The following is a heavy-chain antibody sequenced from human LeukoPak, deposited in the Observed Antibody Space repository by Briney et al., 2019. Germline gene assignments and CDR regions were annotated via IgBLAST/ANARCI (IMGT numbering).Heavy chain of an antibody. CDR1: GFTFSSYG. V-gene: IGHV3-23*01. CDR2: ISGSGDST. CDR3: AKSLVLRKSRGY. Sequence: GGSETLFCAASGFTFSSYGMSWVRQAPGKGLEWVSGISGSGDSTYYADSVKGRFTISRDNSKNTLYVQMNSLRAEDTAVYYCAKSLVLRKSRGYWGQGPVVPVTS. D-gene: IGHD3-16*02. J-gene: IGHJ4*02.